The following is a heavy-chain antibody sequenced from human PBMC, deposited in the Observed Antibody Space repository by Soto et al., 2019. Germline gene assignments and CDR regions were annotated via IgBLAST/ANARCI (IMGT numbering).Heavy chain of an antibody. V-gene: IGHV3-30*04. J-gene: IGHJ4*02. CDR3: ARGNGSGSYFIDY. Sequence: QVQLVESGGGVVQPGRSLSLSCTVSGFTLSDYAMHWVRQAPGKGLEWVALLSYDRRNEKYADSLWGRLTISRDNSKNTVYLQMNSLRAEDTAVYFCARGNGSGSYFIDYWGQGTLVTVSS. CDR2: LSYDRRNE. CDR1: GFTLSDYA. D-gene: IGHD3-10*01.